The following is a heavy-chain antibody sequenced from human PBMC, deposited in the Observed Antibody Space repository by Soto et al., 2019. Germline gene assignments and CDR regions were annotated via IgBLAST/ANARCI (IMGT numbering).Heavy chain of an antibody. CDR2: IKQDGSEK. D-gene: IGHD1-7*01. CDR3: ARDRELRFGLLHYYYYYYMDV. CDR1: GFTFSSYW. J-gene: IGHJ6*03. V-gene: IGHV3-7*01. Sequence: GGSLRLSCAASGFTFSSYWMSWVRQAPGKGLEWVANIKQDGSEKYYVDSVKGRFTISRDNAKNSLYLQMNSLSAEDTAVYYCARDRELRFGLLHYYYYYYMDVWDKGTTVTVSS.